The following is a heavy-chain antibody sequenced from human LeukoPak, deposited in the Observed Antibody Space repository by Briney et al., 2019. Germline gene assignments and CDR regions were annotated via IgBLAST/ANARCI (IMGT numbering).Heavy chain of an antibody. D-gene: IGHD1-20*01. CDR2: IRYDGSNK. V-gene: IGHV3-30*02. CDR3: AREWVRYNWNDANYYYYMDV. CDR1: GFTFSSYG. J-gene: IGHJ6*03. Sequence: GGSLRLSCAASGFTFSSYGMHWVRQAPGKGLEWVAFIRYDGSNKYYADSVKGRFTISRDNSKNTLYLQMNSLRAEDTAVYYCAREWVRYNWNDANYYYYMDVWGKGTTVTVSS.